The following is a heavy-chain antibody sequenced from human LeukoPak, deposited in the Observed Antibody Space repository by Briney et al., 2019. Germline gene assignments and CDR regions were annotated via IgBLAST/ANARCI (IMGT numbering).Heavy chain of an antibody. J-gene: IGHJ6*03. CDR2: INHSGST. CDR1: GGSFSGYY. CDR3: ARDLRDIVVVPAAIPVYYYYYYMDV. Sequence: PSETLSLTCAVYGGSFSGYYWSWIRQPPGKGLEWIGEINHSGSTNYNPSLKSRVTISVDTSKNQSSLKLSSVTAADTAVYYCARDLRDIVVVPAAIPVYYYYYYMDVWGKGTTVTVSS. V-gene: IGHV4-34*01. D-gene: IGHD2-2*02.